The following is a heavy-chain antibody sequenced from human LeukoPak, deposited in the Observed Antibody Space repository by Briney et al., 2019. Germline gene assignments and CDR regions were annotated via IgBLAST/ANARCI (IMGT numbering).Heavy chain of an antibody. J-gene: IGHJ4*02. Sequence: GGSLRLSCSASGFTFSSYAMHWVRQAPGKGLEYVSAISSNGGSTYYADSVKSRFTISRDNSKNTLYLQMSSLRAEDTAVYYCVKDMIGNVVPADLLYWGQGTLVTVSS. CDR3: VKDMIGNVVPADLLY. CDR2: ISSNGGST. V-gene: IGHV3-64D*06. CDR1: GFTFSSYA. D-gene: IGHD2-2*01.